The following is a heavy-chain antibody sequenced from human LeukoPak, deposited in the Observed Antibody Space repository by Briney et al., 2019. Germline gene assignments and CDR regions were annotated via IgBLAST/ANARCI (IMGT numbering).Heavy chain of an antibody. J-gene: IGHJ4*02. Sequence: GGSLRLSCAASGFTFSSYGMHWVRQAPGKGLEWVAFIRYDGSNKYYADSVKGRFTISRDNSKNTLYLQMNSLRAEDTAVYYCAKNYGSGSYYFDYWGQGTLVTVSS. CDR2: IRYDGSNK. CDR1: GFTFSSYG. CDR3: AKNYGSGSYYFDY. D-gene: IGHD3-10*01. V-gene: IGHV3-30*02.